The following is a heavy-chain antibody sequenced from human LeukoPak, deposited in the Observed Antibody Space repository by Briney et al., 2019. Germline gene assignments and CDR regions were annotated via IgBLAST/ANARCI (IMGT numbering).Heavy chain of an antibody. CDR3: AKATTAIVVDNFFDY. J-gene: IGHJ4*02. CDR2: ISGNCGAT. CDR1: GFIFTSYA. V-gene: IGHV3-23*01. D-gene: IGHD3-22*01. Sequence: PGGSLRVSCAASGFIFTSYAMSWVRGAPGEGLDSVSDISGNCGATYYADSVKGRFTISRDNSKNTLHLQMNSLRAEDTALYYCAKATTAIVVDNFFDYWGQGTLVSVSS.